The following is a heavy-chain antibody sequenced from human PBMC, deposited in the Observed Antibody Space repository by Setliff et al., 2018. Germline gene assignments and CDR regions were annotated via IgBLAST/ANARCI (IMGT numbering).Heavy chain of an antibody. CDR1: GFTFSSYA. CDR3: ARAYYGTVNGYSSYYGLDV. V-gene: IGHV3-74*03. J-gene: IGHJ6*02. Sequence: GGSLRLSCAASGFTFSSYAITWVRQAPGKGLVWVSRVNDDGSSAMYADSVKGRFTMSRDNAKNTLYLQMNSLRAEDTAVYYCARAYYGTVNGYSSYYGLDVWGQGTTVTVSS. D-gene: IGHD3-9*01. CDR2: VNDDGSSA.